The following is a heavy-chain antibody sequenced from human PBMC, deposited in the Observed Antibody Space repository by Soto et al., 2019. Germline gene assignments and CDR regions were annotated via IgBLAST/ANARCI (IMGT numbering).Heavy chain of an antibody. CDR2: IIPIFGTA. V-gene: IGHV1-69*01. D-gene: IGHD4-17*01. CDR1: GGTFSSYA. Sequence: QVQLVQSGAEVKKPGSSVKVSCKASGGTFSSYAISWVRQAPGQGLEWMGGIIPIFGTANYAQKFQGRVTITADESTSTAYMELSSLRSEDTAVYYCARVSYGDYVGEYYYYYGMDVWGQGTTVTVSS. J-gene: IGHJ6*02. CDR3: ARVSYGDYVGEYYYYYGMDV.